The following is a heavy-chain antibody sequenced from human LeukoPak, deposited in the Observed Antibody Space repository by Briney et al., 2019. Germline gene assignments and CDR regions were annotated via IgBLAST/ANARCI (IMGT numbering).Heavy chain of an antibody. D-gene: IGHD3-22*01. V-gene: IGHV3-15*01. CDR1: GFTLNNAW. CDR3: TTDRYYDNSELQFQH. Sequence: PGGSLRLSCAASGFTLNNAWTSWVRQAPGKGLEWLGRIKRETDGGTIDYAAPVKGRFTISRDDSRNTLYLQMDSLKIEDTAVYYCTTDRYYDNSELQFQHWGQGTLVTVSS. J-gene: IGHJ1*01. CDR2: IKRETDGGTI.